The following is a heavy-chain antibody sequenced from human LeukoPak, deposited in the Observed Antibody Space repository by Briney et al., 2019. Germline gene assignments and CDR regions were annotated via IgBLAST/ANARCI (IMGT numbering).Heavy chain of an antibody. Sequence: GGSLRLSCAASGFTFSSYAMHWVRQAPGKGLEWVAVISYDGSNKYYADSVKGRFTISRDNSKNTLYLQMNSLRAEDTAVYYCARDQPDCSGGSCYSNNFDYWGQGTLVTVSS. CDR1: GFTFSSYA. J-gene: IGHJ4*02. D-gene: IGHD2-15*01. CDR2: ISYDGSNK. CDR3: ARDQPDCSGGSCYSNNFDY. V-gene: IGHV3-30-3*01.